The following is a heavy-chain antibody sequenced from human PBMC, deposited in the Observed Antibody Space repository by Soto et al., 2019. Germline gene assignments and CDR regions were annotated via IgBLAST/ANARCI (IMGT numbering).Heavy chain of an antibody. J-gene: IGHJ6*02. Sequence: EVQLVESGGGLVQPGGSLRLSCAASGFTFSSYWMHWVRQAPGKGLVWVSRINSDGSSTSYADSVKGRFTISRDNAKNTLYLQMNSLRAEDTAVYYCARVPAATPYYYYGMDVWGQGTTVTVSS. CDR2: INSDGSST. V-gene: IGHV3-74*01. CDR1: GFTFSSYW. D-gene: IGHD2-2*02. CDR3: ARVPAATPYYYYGMDV.